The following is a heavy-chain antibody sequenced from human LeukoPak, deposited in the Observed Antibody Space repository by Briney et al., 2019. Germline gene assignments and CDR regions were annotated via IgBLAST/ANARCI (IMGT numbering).Heavy chain of an antibody. CDR3: ARYSREVTRGVFDY. J-gene: IGHJ4*02. CDR2: INHSGST. D-gene: IGHD4-23*01. V-gene: IGHV4-34*01. Sequence: SETLSLTCAVYGGSFSGYYWSWIRQPPGKGLEWIGEINHSGSTNYNPSLKSRVTISVDTSKNQFSLKLSSVTAADTAVYYCARYSREVTRGVFDYWGQGTLVTVSS. CDR1: GGSFSGYY.